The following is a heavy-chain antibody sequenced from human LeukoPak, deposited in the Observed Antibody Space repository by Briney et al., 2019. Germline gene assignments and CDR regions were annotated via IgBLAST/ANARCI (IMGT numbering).Heavy chain of an antibody. CDR2: ISGSGGST. J-gene: IGHJ4*02. CDR1: GFTFSDHY. D-gene: IGHD6-13*01. Sequence: GGSLRLSCAASGFTFSDHYMDWVRQAPGKGLEWVSAISGSGGSTYYADSVKGRFTISRDNSKNTLYLQMNSLRAEDTAVYYCAKDGKYSSSWFDYWGQGTLVTVSS. V-gene: IGHV3-23*01. CDR3: AKDGKYSSSWFDY.